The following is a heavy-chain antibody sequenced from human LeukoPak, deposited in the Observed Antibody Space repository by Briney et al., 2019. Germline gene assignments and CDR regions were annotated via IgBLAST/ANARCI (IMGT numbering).Heavy chain of an antibody. CDR3: ARLESGYSGYDGTYFDY. D-gene: IGHD5-12*01. J-gene: IGHJ4*02. Sequence: NAGESPKISCKGSGYSFTSYWIGWVRQMPGKGLEWMGIIYPGDSDTRYSPSFQGQVTISADKSISTAYLQWSSLRASDTAMYYCARLESGYSGYDGTYFDYWGQGTLVTVSS. CDR2: IYPGDSDT. V-gene: IGHV5-51*01. CDR1: GYSFTSYW.